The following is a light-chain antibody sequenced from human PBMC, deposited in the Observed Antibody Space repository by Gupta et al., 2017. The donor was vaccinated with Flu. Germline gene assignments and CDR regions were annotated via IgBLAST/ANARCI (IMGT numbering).Light chain of an antibody. CDR3: QKRSNWPPYT. Sequence: EIVLTQSPATLSLSPGERATLFCRASQSVSTYLAWYQHNPGQAPRLLIYDASNRATGIPARFSGSGSGTDFTLTISSLDPEDFAFYYCQKRSNWPPYTFGQGTRLEIK. CDR2: DAS. V-gene: IGKV3-11*01. J-gene: IGKJ2*01. CDR1: QSVSTY.